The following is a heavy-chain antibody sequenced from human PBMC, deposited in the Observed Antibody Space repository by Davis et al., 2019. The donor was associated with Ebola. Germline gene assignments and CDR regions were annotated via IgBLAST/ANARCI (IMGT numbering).Heavy chain of an antibody. J-gene: IGHJ6*02. CDR2: LYSSGGT. V-gene: IGHV4-4*07. CDR1: GGSISGYY. Sequence: PSETLSLTCTVSGGSISGYYWTWIRQPAGKGLEWIGRLYSSGGTYYNPSLKSRVTISVDTSKNQFSLKLSSVTAADTAVYYCASTYDFWSGYRAHYGMDVWGQGTTVTVSS. CDR3: ASTYDFWSGYRAHYGMDV. D-gene: IGHD3-3*01.